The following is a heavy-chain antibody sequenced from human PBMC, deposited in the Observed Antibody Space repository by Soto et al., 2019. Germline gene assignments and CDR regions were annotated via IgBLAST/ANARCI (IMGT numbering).Heavy chain of an antibody. CDR1: GFTFSSYG. D-gene: IGHD3-10*01. CDR2: IWYDGSNK. CDR3: ARERFHGSGVYYYGMDV. J-gene: IGHJ6*02. V-gene: IGHV3-33*01. Sequence: PGGSVRLSCAASGFTFSSYGMHWVRQAPGKGLEWVAVIWYDGSNKYYADSVKGRFTISRDNSTNTLYLQMNSLRAEDTAVYYCARERFHGSGVYYYGMDVWGQGPTVTVSS.